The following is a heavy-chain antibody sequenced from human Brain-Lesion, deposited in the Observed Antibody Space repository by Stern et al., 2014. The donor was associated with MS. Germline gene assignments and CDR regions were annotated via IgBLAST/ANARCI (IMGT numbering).Heavy chain of an antibody. J-gene: IGHJ4*02. CDR2: IIPFLNTT. V-gene: IGHV1-69*06. CDR1: GGTFTTHP. Sequence: QVQLVQSGAEVKKPGSSVKVSCKASGGTFTTHPITWWRQAPGQGLEWMGGIIPFLNTTNYAQNFQGRTTITADKSTGTTYMEISSLRSDDTAVYYCASSVVASGHWGQGTLVIV. CDR3: ASSVVASGH. D-gene: IGHD2-21*01.